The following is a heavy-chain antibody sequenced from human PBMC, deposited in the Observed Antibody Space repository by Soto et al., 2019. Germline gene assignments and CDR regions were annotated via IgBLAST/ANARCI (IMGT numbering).Heavy chain of an antibody. D-gene: IGHD4-17*01. CDR3: AKDLRPDGVWDFDY. CDR2: INSGGRT. CDR1: GSTFSSYT. V-gene: IGHV3-23*01. J-gene: IGHJ4*02. Sequence: GGSLRLSCAASGSTFSSYTMNWVRQAPGKGLEWVSGINSGGRTYYADSVKGRFTISRDDSKNTLYLQIISLRAEDTAVYYCAKDLRPDGVWDFDYWGQGTLVTVSS.